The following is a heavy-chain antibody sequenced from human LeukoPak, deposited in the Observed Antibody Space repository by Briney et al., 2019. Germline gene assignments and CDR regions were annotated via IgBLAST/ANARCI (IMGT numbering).Heavy chain of an antibody. CDR2: IYTSGST. Sequence: SETLSLTCTVSGGSISSYYWSWIRQPAGKGLEWIGHIYTSGSTNYNPSLKSRVTISVDTSKNQFSLKLSSVTAADTAVYYCAREGLGYCSSTSCQALFDYWGQGTLVTVSS. CDR3: AREGLGYCSSTSCQALFDY. CDR1: GGSISSYY. J-gene: IGHJ4*02. V-gene: IGHV4-4*07. D-gene: IGHD2-2*01.